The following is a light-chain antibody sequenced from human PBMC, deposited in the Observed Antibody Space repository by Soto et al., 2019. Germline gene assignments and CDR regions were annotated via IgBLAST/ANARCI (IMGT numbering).Light chain of an antibody. CDR3: QEAITFPLT. CDR2: AAS. V-gene: IGKV1-12*01. CDR1: QGVSSW. Sequence: DIQMTQSPSSVSASVGDSVIITCRASQGVSSWLTWYQHKPRTDPKLLIYAASTIQSVVTSRFSGSGSGTDFSLTISSLQPEDCVTYYCQEAITFPLTFGGGTKVEI. J-gene: IGKJ4*01.